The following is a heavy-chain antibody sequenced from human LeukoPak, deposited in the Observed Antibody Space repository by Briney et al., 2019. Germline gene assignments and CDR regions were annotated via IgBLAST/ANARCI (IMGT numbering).Heavy chain of an antibody. Sequence: ASVKVSCKASGYTFTGYYMHWVRQAPGQGLEWMGWINPNSGGTNYAQKFQGRVTMTRDTSISTAYMELSRLRSDDTAVYYCARDSAAAETADYWGQGTLVTVPS. J-gene: IGHJ4*02. V-gene: IGHV1-2*02. CDR2: INPNSGGT. CDR3: ARDSAAAETADY. CDR1: GYTFTGYY. D-gene: IGHD6-13*01.